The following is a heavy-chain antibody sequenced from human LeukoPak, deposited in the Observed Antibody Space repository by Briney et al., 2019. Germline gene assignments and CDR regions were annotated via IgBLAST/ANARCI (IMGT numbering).Heavy chain of an antibody. CDR1: GFTFSSDS. D-gene: IGHD3-22*01. CDR2: ISGSGGST. V-gene: IGHV3-23*01. Sequence: GGSLRLACVPYGFTFSSDSMNWVRQAPGKGLEWVSAISGSGGSTYYADSVKGRFTISRDNSKNTLYLQMNSLRAEDTAVYYCAKEPFSSGPLRAFDIWGQGTMVTVSS. J-gene: IGHJ3*02. CDR3: AKEPFSSGPLRAFDI.